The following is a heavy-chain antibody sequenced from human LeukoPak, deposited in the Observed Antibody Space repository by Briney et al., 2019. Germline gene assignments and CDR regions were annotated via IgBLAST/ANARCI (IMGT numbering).Heavy chain of an antibody. J-gene: IGHJ6*03. CDR2: INTSGST. V-gene: IGHV4-61*02. CDR1: GCSISSGSYY. CDR3: ARGDLPDYYYYYMDV. Sequence: SQTLSLTCTVSGCSISSGSYYWSWIRQPPGKGLEWIGRINTSGSTNYNPSLKSRVTISVDTSKNQFSLKLSSVTAADTAVYYCARGDLPDYYYYYMDVWGKGTTVTVSS.